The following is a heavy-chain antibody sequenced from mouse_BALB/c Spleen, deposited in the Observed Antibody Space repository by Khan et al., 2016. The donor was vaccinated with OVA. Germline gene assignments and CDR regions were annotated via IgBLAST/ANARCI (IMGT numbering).Heavy chain of an antibody. CDR1: GFSLTGYG. J-gene: IGHJ4*01. CDR3: ARAYYANYRETMDY. CDR2: IWGDGST. Sequence: QVQLKQSGPGLVAPSQSLSITCTVSGFSLTGYGVNWVRQPPGKGLEWLGMIWGDGSTDYNSALKSRLSISKDNSKSQVSLKMNSLQIDDTARYYCARAYYANYRETMDYWGQGTSVTVSS. D-gene: IGHD2-10*01. V-gene: IGHV2-6-7*01.